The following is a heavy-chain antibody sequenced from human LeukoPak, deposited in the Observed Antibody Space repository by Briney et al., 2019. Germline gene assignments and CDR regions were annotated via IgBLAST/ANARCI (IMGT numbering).Heavy chain of an antibody. J-gene: IGHJ4*02. D-gene: IGHD2-15*01. CDR1: GFSLSTSGVG. CDR2: IYWDDDE. V-gene: IGHV2-5*02. Sequence: KESGPTLVKPTQPLTLTCTFSGFSLSTSGVGVGWIRQPPGKAPEWLALIYWDDDERYNSSLKSRLTITKDTSRNQVVLTMTKMEPVDTGTYYCARTIDPLGVVVPSTLSYVIWGQGTLVTVSS. CDR3: ARTIDPLGVVVPSTLSYVI.